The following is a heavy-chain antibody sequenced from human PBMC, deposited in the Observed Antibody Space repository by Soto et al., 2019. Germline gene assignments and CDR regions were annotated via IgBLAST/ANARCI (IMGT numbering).Heavy chain of an antibody. J-gene: IGHJ4*02. Sequence: ETLSLTCAVSGSSISSDYYWGWIRQPPGKGLVWIGSINHSGSTYYNPSLKSRVTISVDTSKNQFSLKLTSVTAADTAVYYCATAPKIDYFDSWAQGTLVTVSS. CDR3: ATAPKIDYFDS. CDR1: GSSISSDYY. V-gene: IGHV4-38-2*01. CDR2: INHSGST.